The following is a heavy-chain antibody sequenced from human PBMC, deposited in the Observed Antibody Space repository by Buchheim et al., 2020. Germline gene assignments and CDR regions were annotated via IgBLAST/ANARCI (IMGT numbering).Heavy chain of an antibody. J-gene: IGHJ4*02. Sequence: VQLVESGGGLVKPGGSLRLSCAASGFTFSDYYMSWIRQAPGKGLEWVSAISGSDGSTYYADSVKGRFTISRDNSKNTLYLQMNSLRAEDTAVYYCAKGVDTAMVGRPYYFDYWGQGTL. CDR2: ISGSDGST. CDR3: AKGVDTAMVGRPYYFDY. CDR1: GFTFSDYY. V-gene: IGHV3-23*04. D-gene: IGHD5-18*01.